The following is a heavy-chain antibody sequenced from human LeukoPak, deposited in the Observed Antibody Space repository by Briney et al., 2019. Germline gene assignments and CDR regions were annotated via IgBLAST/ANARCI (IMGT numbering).Heavy chain of an antibody. V-gene: IGHV5-51*01. D-gene: IGHD2-15*01. CDR1: GYHFTSYW. Sequence: GGSLEISWKGSGYHFTSYWIGWVRQMPGKGPEWMGIIYHGDSDTRYSPSVQGQVTISADKSISTAYLQWSSLKASDTAMYYCARHRLLGYCSGGSCYSYYYGMDVWGQGTTVTVSS. J-gene: IGHJ6*02. CDR3: ARHRLLGYCSGGSCYSYYYGMDV. CDR2: IYHGDSDT.